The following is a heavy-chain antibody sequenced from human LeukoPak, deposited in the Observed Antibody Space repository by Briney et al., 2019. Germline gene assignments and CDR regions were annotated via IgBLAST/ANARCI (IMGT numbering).Heavy chain of an antibody. V-gene: IGHV4-34*01. D-gene: IGHD3-9*01. CDR3: ARGPPSVLRYFDGLPQYYFDY. J-gene: IGHJ4*02. CDR2: INYSGSP. CDR1: GGSFSGYY. Sequence: SETLSLLCAVYGGSFSGYYWSWIRQPRGEGLEWLWEINYSGSPNSHPSLRSRVTISVDTPRNQFSLKLSSLPAADTAVYYCARGPPSVLRYFDGLPQYYFDYWGQGTLVTVSS.